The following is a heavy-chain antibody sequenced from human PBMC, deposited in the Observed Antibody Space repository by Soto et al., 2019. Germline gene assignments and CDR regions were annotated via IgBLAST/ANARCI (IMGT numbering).Heavy chain of an antibody. CDR3: ARQSVVVPAAIHYYYYYGMDV. CDR2: IYPGDSDT. D-gene: IGHD2-2*01. V-gene: IGHV5-51*01. J-gene: IGHJ6*02. Sequence: PGESLKISCKGSGYSFTSYWIGLVLHMPGKGLEWMGIIYPGDSDTRYSPSFQGQVTISADKSISTAYLQWSSLKASDTAMYYCARQSVVVPAAIHYYYYYGMDVWGQGTTVTVSS. CDR1: GYSFTSYW.